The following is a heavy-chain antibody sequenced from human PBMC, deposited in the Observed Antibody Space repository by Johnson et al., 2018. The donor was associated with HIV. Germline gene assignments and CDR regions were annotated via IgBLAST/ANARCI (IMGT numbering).Heavy chain of an antibody. CDR1: GFTVSNNY. Sequence: VQLVESGGGLVQPGGSLRLACAASGFTVSNNYMSWVRQAPGKGLEWVSVIYSGGPTNYADALKGRFTISRDTSQNTVFLQMNSLRAEDTAVYYCARDRARDAFDVWGQGTMVTVSS. J-gene: IGHJ3*01. V-gene: IGHV3-66*02. CDR3: ARDRARDAFDV. CDR2: IYSGGPT.